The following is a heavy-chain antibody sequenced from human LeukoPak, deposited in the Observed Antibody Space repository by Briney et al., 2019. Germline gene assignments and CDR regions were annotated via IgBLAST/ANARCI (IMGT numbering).Heavy chain of an antibody. CDR3: ARETRDYYVSGNYYFDY. V-gene: IGHV4-59*12. Sequence: SETLSLTCTVSGGSISSYYWSWIRQPPGKGLEWIGYIYYSGSTNYNPSLKSRVTISLDTSKNQFSLKLSSVTAADTAVYYCARETRDYYVSGNYYFDYWGQGTLVTVSS. D-gene: IGHD3-10*01. CDR2: IYYSGST. CDR1: GGSISSYY. J-gene: IGHJ4*02.